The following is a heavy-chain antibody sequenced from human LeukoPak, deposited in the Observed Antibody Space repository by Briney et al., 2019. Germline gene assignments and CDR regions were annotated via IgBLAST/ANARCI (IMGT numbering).Heavy chain of an antibody. CDR2: ISSSSSYI. CDR1: GFTFSSYS. D-gene: IGHD3-10*01. V-gene: IGHV3-21*01. Sequence: GGSLRLSCAASGFTFSSYSMNWVRQAPGKGLEWVSSISSSSSYIYYADSVKGRFTISRDNAKNSLYLQMNSLRAEDTAVYYCARGALTMVRGVIRYYFDYWGQGTLVTVSS. J-gene: IGHJ4*02. CDR3: ARGALTMVRGVIRYYFDY.